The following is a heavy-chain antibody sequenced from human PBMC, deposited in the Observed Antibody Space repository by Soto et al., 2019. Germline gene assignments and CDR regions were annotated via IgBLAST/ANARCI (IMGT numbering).Heavy chain of an antibody. D-gene: IGHD6-19*01. J-gene: IGHJ6*02. Sequence: PGGSLRLSCAASGFTFSSYEMNWVRQAPGKGLEWVSYISSSGSTIYYADSVKGRFTISRDNAKNSLYLQMNSLRAEDTAVYYCASHSGGGGYYYYGMDVWGQGTTVTVSS. V-gene: IGHV3-48*03. CDR1: GFTFSSYE. CDR3: ASHSGGGGYYYYGMDV. CDR2: ISSSGSTI.